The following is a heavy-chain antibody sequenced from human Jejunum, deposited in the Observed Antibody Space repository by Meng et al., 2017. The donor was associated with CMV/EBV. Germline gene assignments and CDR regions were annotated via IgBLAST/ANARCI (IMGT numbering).Heavy chain of an antibody. J-gene: IGHJ4*02. CDR1: FTFSTYG. V-gene: IGHV3-30*02. CDR3: AKDGIRYFDWLGYFDS. Sequence: FTFSTYGMHWVRQAPGQGPEWVGFIHYDGSKTYYADPVKGRLTISRDNTKNTLYLQMNSLRGEDTAVYYCAKDGIRYFDWLGYFDSWGQGTLVTVSS. D-gene: IGHD3-9*01. CDR2: IHYDGSKT.